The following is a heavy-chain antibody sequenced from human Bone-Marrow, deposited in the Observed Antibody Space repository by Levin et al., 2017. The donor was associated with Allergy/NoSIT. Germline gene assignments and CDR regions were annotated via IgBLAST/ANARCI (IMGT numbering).Heavy chain of an antibody. J-gene: IGHJ4*02. V-gene: IGHV3-11*03. D-gene: IGHD2-2*01. CDR3: AGPSTNIVVVPAAPDY. CDR1: GFTFSDYY. Sequence: GESLKISCAASGFTFSDYYMSWIRQAPGKGLEWVSYISSSSSYTNYADPVKGRFTISRDNAKNSLYLQMNRLRAEDTAVYHCAGPSTNIVVVPAAPDYWGEGALVNV. CDR2: ISSSSSYT.